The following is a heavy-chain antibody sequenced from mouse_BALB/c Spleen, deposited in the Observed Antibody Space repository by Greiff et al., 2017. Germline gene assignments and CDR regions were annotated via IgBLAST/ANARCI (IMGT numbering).Heavy chain of an antibody. Sequence: QVQLQQSGAELVKPGASVKLSCKASGYTFTSYYMYWVKQRPGQGLEWIGEINPSNGGTNFNEKFKSKATLTVDKSSSTAYMQLSSLKSEDSAVYYCTRSGGWAYWGQGTLVTVSA. CDR3: TRSGGWAY. CDR1: GYTFTSYY. J-gene: IGHJ3*01. V-gene: IGHV1S81*02. CDR2: INPSNGGT. D-gene: IGHD3-1*01.